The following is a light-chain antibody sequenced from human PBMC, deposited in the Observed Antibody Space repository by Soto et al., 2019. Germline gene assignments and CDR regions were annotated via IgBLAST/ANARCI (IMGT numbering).Light chain of an antibody. CDR1: QSISNTY. J-gene: IGKJ2*01. CDR3: QQYTSSPPMST. Sequence: IVLTQSPGTLSLSPGERATLSCRASQSISNTYLAWYHQKPGQAPRLLIYGTSNRATGIPDRFSGSGSGTDFTLTISRPEPEDFALYYCQQYTSSPPMSTFGQGTRLEI. CDR2: GTS. V-gene: IGKV3-20*01.